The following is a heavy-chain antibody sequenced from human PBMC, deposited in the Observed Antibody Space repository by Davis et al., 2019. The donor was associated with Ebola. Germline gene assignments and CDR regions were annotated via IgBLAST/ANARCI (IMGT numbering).Heavy chain of an antibody. Sequence: GESLKISCAASGFTFSNAWMSWVRQAPGKGLEWVGRIKSKTDGGTTDYAAPVKGRFTISRDDSKNTLYLQMNSLKTEDTAVYYCTTDLVNLYYDILTGYYNVDYWGQGTLVTVSS. CDR1: GFTFSNAW. D-gene: IGHD3-9*01. J-gene: IGHJ4*02. V-gene: IGHV3-15*01. CDR3: TTDLVNLYYDILTGYYNVDY. CDR2: IKSKTDGGTT.